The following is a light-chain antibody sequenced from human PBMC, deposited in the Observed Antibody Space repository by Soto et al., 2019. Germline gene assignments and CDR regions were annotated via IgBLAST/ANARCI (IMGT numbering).Light chain of an antibody. CDR3: QSYDSTLDARYV. V-gene: IGLV1-40*01. CDR2: GDN. CDR1: TSNIGAPYD. J-gene: IGLJ1*01. Sequence: QSVLTQPPSVSGAPGQRVSISCTGSTSNIGAPYDVHWYQHLPGTAPKLLIYGDNNRPSGVPDRFSGSKSGTSASLAITRLQAEDEADYYCQSYDSTLDARYVFGTGTKVTVL.